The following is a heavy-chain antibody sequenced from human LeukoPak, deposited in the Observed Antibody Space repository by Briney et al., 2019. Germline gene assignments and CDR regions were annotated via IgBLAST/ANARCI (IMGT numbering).Heavy chain of an antibody. J-gene: IGHJ4*02. CDR3: ARGAPAAAPYFDY. Sequence: SVKVSCKASGGTFSSYAISWVRQAPGQGLEWMGGIIPIFGTANYAQKFQGRVTITADESTSTAYMELSSLRSEDTAVYYCARGAPAAAPYFDYWGQGTLVTVSS. CDR1: GGTFSSYA. D-gene: IGHD2-2*01. CDR2: IIPIFGTA. V-gene: IGHV1-69*13.